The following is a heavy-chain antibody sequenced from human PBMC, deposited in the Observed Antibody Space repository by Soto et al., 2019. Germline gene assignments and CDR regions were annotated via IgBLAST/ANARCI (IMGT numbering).Heavy chain of an antibody. CDR3: ALSYAALAVGDY. J-gene: IGHJ4*02. V-gene: IGHV3-30*03. Sequence: GGSLRLSCAASGFTFSSYGMHWVRQAPGKGLEWVAVISYDGSNKYYADSVKGRFTISRDNSKNTLYLQMNSLRAEDTAVYYCALSYAALAVGDYWGQGTLVTVSS. D-gene: IGHD6-6*01. CDR1: GFTFSSYG. CDR2: ISYDGSNK.